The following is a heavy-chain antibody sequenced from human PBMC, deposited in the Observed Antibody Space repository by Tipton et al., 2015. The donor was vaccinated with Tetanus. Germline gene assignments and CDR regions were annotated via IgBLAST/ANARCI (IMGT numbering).Heavy chain of an antibody. Sequence: TLSLTCAVSGGSLSGFYWSWIRQPPGKGLEWIGEINHREGTSYSPSLKSRVTISVDTSKSQFSLNMTSVTAADTAVYYCARGVPRESFYLDHWGQGKQVAVSS. D-gene: IGHD3-3*01. CDR3: ARGVPRESFYLDH. V-gene: IGHV4-34*01. J-gene: IGHJ4*02. CDR2: INHREGT. CDR1: GGSLSGFY.